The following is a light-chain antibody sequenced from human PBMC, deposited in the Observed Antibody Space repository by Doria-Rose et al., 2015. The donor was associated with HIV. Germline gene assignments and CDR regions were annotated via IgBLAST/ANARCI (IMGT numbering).Light chain of an antibody. J-gene: IGLJ2*01. V-gene: IGLV3-25*03. CDR2: KDT. Sequence: AYWYQQKPGQVPLLVIYKDTERPSGIPGRFSGSSSGTTVTLTISGVRAEDEADYYCQSTDSSGTFVIFGGGTKLTVL. CDR3: QSTDSSGTFVI.